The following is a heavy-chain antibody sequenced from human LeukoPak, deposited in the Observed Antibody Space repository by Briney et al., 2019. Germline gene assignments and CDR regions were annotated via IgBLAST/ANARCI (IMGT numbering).Heavy chain of an antibody. CDR1: GYTFTSYY. CDR2: INPSGGST. J-gene: IGHJ6*02. Sequence: GASVKVSCKASGYTFTSYYMHWVRQAPGQGLEWIGIINPSGGSTSYAQKFQGRVTMTRDTSTSTVYMELSSLRSEDTAVYYCARGRRGSSWPKSSNPEVGMDVWGQGTTVTVSS. D-gene: IGHD6-13*01. V-gene: IGHV1-46*01. CDR3: ARGRRGSSWPKSSNPEVGMDV.